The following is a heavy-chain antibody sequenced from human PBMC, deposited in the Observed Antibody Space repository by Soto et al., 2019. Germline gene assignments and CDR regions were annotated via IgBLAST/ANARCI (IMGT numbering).Heavy chain of an antibody. D-gene: IGHD6-6*01. J-gene: IGHJ5*02. CDR1: GGSISSSSYY. V-gene: IGHV4-39*01. Sequence: SETLSLTCTVSGGSISSSSYYWGWIRQPPGKGLEWIGSIYYSGSTYYNPSLKSRATISVDTSKNQFSLKLSSVTAADTAVYYCARQEESEYSSSSDWFDPWGQGTLVTVSS. CDR3: ARQEESEYSSSSDWFDP. CDR2: IYYSGST.